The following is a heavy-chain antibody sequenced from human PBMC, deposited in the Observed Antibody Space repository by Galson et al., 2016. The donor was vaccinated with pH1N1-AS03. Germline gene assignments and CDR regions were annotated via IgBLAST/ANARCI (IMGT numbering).Heavy chain of an antibody. D-gene: IGHD2-21*02. CDR2: ISWNDNK. CDR3: GHSTAGY. Sequence: PALVKPTQTLTLTCTFSGFSLSTSEVGVGWICQPPGKALEWLALISWNDNKLYRPSLKSRLTITKDTSKNQVVLTMTNMDPEDTATYYCGHSTAGYWGQGILVTVSS. J-gene: IGHJ4*02. CDR1: GFSLSTSEVG. V-gene: IGHV2-5*01.